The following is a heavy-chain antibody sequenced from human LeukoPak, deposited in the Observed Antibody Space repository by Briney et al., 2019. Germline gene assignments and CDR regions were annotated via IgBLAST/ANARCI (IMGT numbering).Heavy chain of an antibody. V-gene: IGHV3-7*03. CDR2: IKQDGSEK. D-gene: IGHD6-19*01. J-gene: IGHJ3*02. CDR3: AKASSGWPLGAFDI. CDR1: GFTFRSYW. Sequence: QTGGSLRLSCAGSGFTFRSYWMHWVRQAPGKGLEWVANIKQDGSEKYYVDSVKGRFTISRDNAKNSLYLQMNSLRAEDTALYYCAKASSGWPLGAFDIWGQGTMVTVSS.